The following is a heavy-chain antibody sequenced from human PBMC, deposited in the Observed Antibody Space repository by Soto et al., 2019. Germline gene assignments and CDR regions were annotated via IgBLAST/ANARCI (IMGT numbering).Heavy chain of an antibody. CDR3: AIDRGRLGLDV. CDR2: IYHSGST. J-gene: IGHJ6*02. D-gene: IGHD3-16*01. Sequence: SETLSLTCAVSGGSISSGYYSWIWLRQPPGKGREGIRYIYHSGSTYYNPYLKSRVTVYVYKTKNHFSLKLRSVNAADTAVYYCAIDRGRLGLDVWGQGTTVTVSS. CDR1: GGSISSGYYS. V-gene: IGHV4-30-2*01.